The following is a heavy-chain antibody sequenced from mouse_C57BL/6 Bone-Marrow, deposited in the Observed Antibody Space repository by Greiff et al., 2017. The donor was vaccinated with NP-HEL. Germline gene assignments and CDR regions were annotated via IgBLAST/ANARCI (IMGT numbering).Heavy chain of an antibody. Sequence: EVKLQQSGAELVRPGASVKLSCTASGFNIKDDYMHWVKQRPEQGLEWIGWIDPENGDTEYASKFQGKATITADTSSNTAYLQLSSLTSEDTAVYYCTPLYYYGSSIFDYWGQGTTLTVSS. D-gene: IGHD1-1*01. J-gene: IGHJ2*01. CDR1: GFNIKDDY. CDR2: IDPENGDT. CDR3: TPLYYYGSSIFDY. V-gene: IGHV14-4*01.